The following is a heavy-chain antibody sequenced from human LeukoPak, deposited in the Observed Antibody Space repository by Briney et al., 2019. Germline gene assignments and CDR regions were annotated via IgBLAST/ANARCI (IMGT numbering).Heavy chain of an antibody. J-gene: IGHJ4*02. D-gene: IGHD3-22*01. V-gene: IGHV4-39*07. CDR1: GGSISSSSYY. CDR2: IYYSGST. CDR3: AREEGTYYFDGSGYFAY. Sequence: PSETLSLTCTVSGGSISSSSYYWGWIRQPPGKGLEWIGSIYYSGSTYYNPSLKSRVTISVDTSKNQFSLKLSSVTAADTAVYYCAREEGTYYFDGSGYFAYWGQGTLVTVSS.